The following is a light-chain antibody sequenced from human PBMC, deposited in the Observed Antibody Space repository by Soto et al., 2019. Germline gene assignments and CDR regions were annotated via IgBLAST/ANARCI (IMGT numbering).Light chain of an antibody. J-gene: IGKJ3*01. CDR2: DAL. CDR1: QSVDWC. V-gene: IGKV3-11*01. Sequence: EIVLTQSPATLYLSPGDRATLSCRASQSVDWCVAWYQQKPGQAPRLLIYDALKRATGTPDRFSGSGSGTDFTLTISRLEPEDFAVYYCQQRSNWPPITFGPGTKVDL. CDR3: QQRSNWPPIT.